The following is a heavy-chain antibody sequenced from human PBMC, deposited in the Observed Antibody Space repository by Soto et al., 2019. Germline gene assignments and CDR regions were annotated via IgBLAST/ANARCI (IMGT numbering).Heavy chain of an antibody. J-gene: IGHJ4*02. D-gene: IGHD6-19*01. CDR2: MSYDGSSK. V-gene: IGHV3-30*18. CDR1: GFTFSSYG. CDR3: AKDRNQWLVRYFFDS. Sequence: GGSLRLSCAASGFTFSSYGMHWVRQAPGKGLEWVAVMSYDGSSKYYADSVKGRFIISRDNSKNILYLQLNSLRAEDTAVYFCAKDRNQWLVRYFFDSWGQGTRVTVS.